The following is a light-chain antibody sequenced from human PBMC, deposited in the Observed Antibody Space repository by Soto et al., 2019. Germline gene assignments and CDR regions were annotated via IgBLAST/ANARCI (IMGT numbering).Light chain of an antibody. CDR1: QSLVHRDVMNY. CDR2: NVS. V-gene: IGKV2-30*02. J-gene: IGKJ5*01. Sequence: DVVMTQSPLSLPVTLGQPASISRRSNQSLVHRDVMNYLGWFQQRPGRSPRRLIYNVSNRDSGVPARFSGSGSGTEFALKISRVEAEDVGVYYCMQGTHWPITFGQGARLEIK. CDR3: MQGTHWPIT.